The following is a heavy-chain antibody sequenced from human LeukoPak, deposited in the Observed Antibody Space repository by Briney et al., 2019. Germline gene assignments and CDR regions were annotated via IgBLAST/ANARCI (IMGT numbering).Heavy chain of an antibody. Sequence: PSETLSLTCTVSGGSISSSSDYWGWIRQPPGKGLEWIGSIYYSGSTYYNPSPKSRVTISVDTSKNQFSLKLSSVTAADTAVYYCARPANYDILTHFDYWGQGTLVTVSS. CDR2: IYYSGST. D-gene: IGHD3-9*01. V-gene: IGHV4-39*01. J-gene: IGHJ4*02. CDR1: GGSISSSSDY. CDR3: ARPANYDILTHFDY.